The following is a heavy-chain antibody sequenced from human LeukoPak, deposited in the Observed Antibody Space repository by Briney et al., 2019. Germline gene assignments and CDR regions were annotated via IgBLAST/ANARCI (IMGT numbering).Heavy chain of an antibody. CDR2: ISWNSGSI. CDR1: GFTFDDYA. D-gene: IGHD3-10*01. V-gene: IGHV3-9*01. Sequence: GGSLRLSCAASGFTFDDYAMHWVRQAPGKGLEWVSGISWNSGSIGYADSVKGRFTISRDNAKNSLYLQMNSLRAEDTALYYCAKDIGHMVRGYGAFDIWGQGTMVIVSS. CDR3: AKDIGHMVRGYGAFDI. J-gene: IGHJ3*02.